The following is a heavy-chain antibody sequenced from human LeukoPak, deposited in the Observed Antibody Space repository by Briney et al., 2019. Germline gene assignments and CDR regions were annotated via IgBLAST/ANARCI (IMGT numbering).Heavy chain of an antibody. J-gene: IGHJ4*02. CDR1: GYSFTSYW. CDR3: ARSTDSSGYYDLWDY. D-gene: IGHD3-22*01. CDR2: IYPGDSDT. V-gene: IGHV5-51*01. Sequence: GESLKISCKGSGYSFTSYWTGWVRQMPGKGLEWMGIIYPGDSDTRYSPSFQGQVTISADNSISTAYLQWSSLKASDTAMYYCARSTDSSGYYDLWDYWGQGTLVTVSS.